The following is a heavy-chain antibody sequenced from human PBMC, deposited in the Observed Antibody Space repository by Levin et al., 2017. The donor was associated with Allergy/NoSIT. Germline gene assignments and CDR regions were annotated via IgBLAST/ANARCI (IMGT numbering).Heavy chain of an antibody. V-gene: IGHV4-59*01. Sequence: SETLSLTCTVSGGSISSYYWNWIRQPPGKGLEWIGYIYYSGTTNYNPSLKSRVTISVDTSKNEFSLKLSSVTAADTAVYYCARGAHYDLWRVDYWGQGTLVTVSS. CDR1: GGSISSYY. CDR2: IYYSGTT. CDR3: ARGAHYDLWRVDY. D-gene: IGHD3-3*01. J-gene: IGHJ4*02.